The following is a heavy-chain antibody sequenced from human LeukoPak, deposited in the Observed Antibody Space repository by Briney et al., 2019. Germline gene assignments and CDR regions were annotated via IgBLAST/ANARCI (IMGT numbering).Heavy chain of an antibody. J-gene: IGHJ4*02. CDR1: GYAFTDYY. D-gene: IGHD3-22*01. CDR3: ARGGAYSYDSSGRGDY. Sequence: ASVKVSCXASGYAFTDYYIHWVRQAPGQGLEWMGWINPNSGGTNYAQKFQGRVTMTRDTSINTAYMELSRLRSDDTAVYYCARGGAYSYDSSGRGDYWGQGTLVTVSS. CDR2: INPNSGGT. V-gene: IGHV1-2*02.